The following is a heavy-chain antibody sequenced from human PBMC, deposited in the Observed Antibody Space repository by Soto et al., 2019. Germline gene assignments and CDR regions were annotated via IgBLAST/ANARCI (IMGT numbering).Heavy chain of an antibody. Sequence: SVKVSCKASGGTFSSYAISWVLQAPGQGLEWMGWIIPIFGTANYAQKLQGRVTITADKSTSTAYMELSSLRSEDTAVYYCARESFYYYDSSGYRPDAFDIWGQGTMVTVSS. J-gene: IGHJ3*02. CDR1: GGTFSSYA. D-gene: IGHD3-22*01. V-gene: IGHV1-69*06. CDR2: IIPIFGTA. CDR3: ARESFYYYDSSGYRPDAFDI.